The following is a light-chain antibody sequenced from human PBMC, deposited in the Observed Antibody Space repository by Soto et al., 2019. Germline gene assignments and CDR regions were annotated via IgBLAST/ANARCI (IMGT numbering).Light chain of an antibody. CDR2: DAS. Sequence: EIVLTQSPATLSLSPGERATLYCGASQSVSSSYLAWYQQKPGQAPRLLIYDASNRATGIPARFSGSGSGTDFTLTISSLEPEDFAVYYCQQRNNWPPTFGGGTKVDIK. CDR3: QQRNNWPPT. V-gene: IGKV3D-20*02. J-gene: IGKJ4*01. CDR1: QSVSSSY.